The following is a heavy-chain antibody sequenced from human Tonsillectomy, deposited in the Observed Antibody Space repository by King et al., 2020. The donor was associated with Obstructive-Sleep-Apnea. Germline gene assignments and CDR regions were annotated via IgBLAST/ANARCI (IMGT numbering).Heavy chain of an antibody. CDR1: GGTVSSYA. CDR3: AVRGNGVVY. CDR2: IIPIFGST. J-gene: IGHJ4*02. D-gene: IGHD2-8*01. V-gene: IGHV1-69*01. Sequence: VQLVQSGAEVKKPGSSVKVSCKASGGTVSSYAISWVRQAPGQGLEWMGGIIPIFGSTNYAQTFQGRVTITADDSTSTAYMELSSLRSEDTAVFYCAVRGNGVVYWGQGAVVTVSS.